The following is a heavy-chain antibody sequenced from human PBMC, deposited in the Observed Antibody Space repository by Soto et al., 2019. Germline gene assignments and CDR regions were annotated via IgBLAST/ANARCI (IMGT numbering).Heavy chain of an antibody. CDR1: GFTFSNAW. D-gene: IGHD3-10*01. V-gene: IGHV3-15*01. CDR2: IKSKTDGGTT. Sequence: EVQLVESGGGLVKPGGSLRLSCAASGFTFSNAWMSWVRQAPGKGLEWVGRIKSKTDGGTTDYAAPVKGRFTISRDDSKNTLYLQMNSLKTEDTAVYYGTTVSPMVRDHNDAFDIWGQGTMVTVSS. CDR3: TTVSPMVRDHNDAFDI. J-gene: IGHJ3*02.